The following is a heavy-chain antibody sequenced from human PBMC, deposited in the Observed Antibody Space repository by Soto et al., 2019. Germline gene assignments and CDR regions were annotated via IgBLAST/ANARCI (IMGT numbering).Heavy chain of an antibody. CDR2: ISGGTDRT. CDR1: GFSFSIYG. V-gene: IGHV3-23*01. CDR3: AKDVPYITVNRGNFDR. J-gene: IGHJ4*02. Sequence: EEQVLESGGGLVQPGGSLRLSCVGSGFSFSIYGMRWVRQAPGKGLEWVSGISGGTDRTYYADSVKGRFTTSRDNSKNPIYLQMNSLKADDTAVYYCAKDVPYITVNRGNFDRWGQGTLVTVSS. D-gene: IGHD3-10*01.